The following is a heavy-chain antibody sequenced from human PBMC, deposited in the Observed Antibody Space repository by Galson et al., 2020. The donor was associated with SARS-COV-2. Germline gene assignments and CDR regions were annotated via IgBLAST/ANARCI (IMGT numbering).Heavy chain of an antibody. CDR1: GLTFSDHY. D-gene: IGHD4-17*01. Sequence: GGSLRLSCAASGLTFSDHYMDWVRQAPGKGPEWVGRIRNKPTGYTTTYAASVKGRFTVSRDDSKNSLYLQMNSLKTEDTAVYYCATDYPRDYWGQGTLVTVSS. V-gene: IGHV3-72*01. CDR3: ATDYPRDY. J-gene: IGHJ4*02. CDR2: IRNKPTGYTT.